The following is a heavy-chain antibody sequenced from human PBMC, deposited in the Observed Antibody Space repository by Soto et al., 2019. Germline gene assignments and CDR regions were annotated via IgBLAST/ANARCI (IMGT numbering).Heavy chain of an antibody. V-gene: IGHV3-7*05. CDR2: IKQDGSEK. D-gene: IGHD6-13*01. Sequence: GGSLRLSCAASGFTFSSYWMSWVRQAPGKGLEWVANIKQDGSEKYYVDSVKGRFTISRDNAKNSLYLQMNSLRAEDTALYYCAKDIMGGSSALSANWFDPWGQGTLVTVSS. J-gene: IGHJ5*02. CDR3: AKDIMGGSSALSANWFDP. CDR1: GFTFSSYW.